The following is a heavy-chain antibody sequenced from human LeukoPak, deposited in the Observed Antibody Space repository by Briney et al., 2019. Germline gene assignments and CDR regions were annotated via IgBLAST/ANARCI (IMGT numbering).Heavy chain of an antibody. V-gene: IGHV4-59*01. CDR1: GGSISSYY. J-gene: IGHJ1*01. Sequence: SETLSLTCTVSGGSISSYYWSWIRQPPGKGLEWIGYIYYSGSTNYNPSLKSRVTISVDTSKNQFSLKLSSVTAADTAVYYCARVCCGGDRRAEYFQHWGQGTLVTVSS. CDR3: ARVCCGGDRRAEYFQH. CDR2: IYYSGST. D-gene: IGHD2-21*02.